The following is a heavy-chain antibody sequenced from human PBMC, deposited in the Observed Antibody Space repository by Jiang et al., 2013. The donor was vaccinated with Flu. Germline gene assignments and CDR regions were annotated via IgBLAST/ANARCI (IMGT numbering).Heavy chain of an antibody. CDR1: GYTFTSYA. Sequence: QSGSELKKPGASVKVSCKASGYTFTSYAMNWVRQAPGQGLEWMGWINTNTGNPTYAQGFTGRFVLSLDTSVSTAYLQISSLKAEDTAVYYCARENYDFWSGPIIPPAAVDYWGQGTLVTVSS. CDR3: ARENYDFWSGPIIPPAAVDY. V-gene: IGHV7-4-1*02. J-gene: IGHJ4*02. CDR2: INTNTGNP. D-gene: IGHD3-3*01.